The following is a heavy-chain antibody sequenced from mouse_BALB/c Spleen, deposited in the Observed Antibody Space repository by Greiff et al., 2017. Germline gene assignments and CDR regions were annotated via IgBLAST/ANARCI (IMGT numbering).Heavy chain of an antibody. CDR2: ISYDGSN. J-gene: IGHJ2*01. CDR1: GYSITSGYY. CDR3: ARDGYYTLDY. D-gene: IGHD2-3*01. Sequence: ESGPGLVKPSQSLSLTCSVTGYSITSGYYWNWIRQFPGNKLEWMGYISYDGSNNYNPSLKNRISITRDTSKNQFFLKLNSVTTEDTATYYCARDGYYTLDYWGQGTTLTVSS. V-gene: IGHV3-6*02.